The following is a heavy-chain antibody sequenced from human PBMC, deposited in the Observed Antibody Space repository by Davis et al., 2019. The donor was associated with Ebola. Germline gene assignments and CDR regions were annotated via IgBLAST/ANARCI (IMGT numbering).Heavy chain of an antibody. D-gene: IGHD3-3*01. CDR3: AKDRARYDFWSGLTDY. CDR2: IWYDGSNK. Sequence: GGSLRLSCAASGFTFSSYGMHWVRQAPGKGLGWVAVIWYDGSNKYYADSVKGRFTISRDNSKNTLYLQMNSLRAEDTAVYYCAKDRARYDFWSGLTDYWGQGTLVTVSS. CDR1: GFTFSSYG. J-gene: IGHJ4*02. V-gene: IGHV3-30*02.